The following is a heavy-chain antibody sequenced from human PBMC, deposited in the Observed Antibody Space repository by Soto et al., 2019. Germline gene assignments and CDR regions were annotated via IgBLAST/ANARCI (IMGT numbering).Heavy chain of an antibody. CDR2: INSDGSTK. Sequence: EEQVVESGGGLVQPGGSLRLSCAASGFTFSSTWMHWVRHAPGKGLVWVSHINSDGSTKTYADSVRGRFTISRDNAKNTVYLQMNSLRAADTAVYYCATDGSDAQHVWGQGTMVTVSS. V-gene: IGHV3-74*03. J-gene: IGHJ3*01. CDR3: ATDGSDAQHV. CDR1: GFTFSSTW. D-gene: IGHD1-1*01.